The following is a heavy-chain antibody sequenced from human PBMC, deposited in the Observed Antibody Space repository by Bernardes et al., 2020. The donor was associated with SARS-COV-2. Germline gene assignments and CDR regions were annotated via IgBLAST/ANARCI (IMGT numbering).Heavy chain of an antibody. CDR3: WTGVGFLEGN. D-gene: IGHD3-3*01. CDR2: ISSSGSTI. J-gene: IGHJ4*02. CDR1: GFPFRDYH. Sequence: GGSLVPSFASSGFPFRDYHMSWVRPAPGEGLGGVLYISSSGSTIYYADPVKGRFTISRDNAKNSLYLQMNSLRAEDTAVYYCWTGVGFLEGNWGQGTLVTVSS. V-gene: IGHV3-11*01.